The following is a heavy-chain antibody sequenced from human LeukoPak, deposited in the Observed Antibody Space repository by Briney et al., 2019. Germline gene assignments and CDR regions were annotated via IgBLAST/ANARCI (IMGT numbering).Heavy chain of an antibody. CDR1: ASRFTNYW. CDR3: ARHSSVLNSFDP. CDR2: IDPGDSQT. Sequence: GESLKISFKGSASRFTNYWISWVRQMPGKGLEWMGRIDPGDSQTNYSPSFQGHVTISADKSISTAYLQWSSLKASDTAMYYCARHSSVLNSFDPWGQGTLVTVSS. J-gene: IGHJ5*02. V-gene: IGHV5-10-1*01. D-gene: IGHD3-22*01.